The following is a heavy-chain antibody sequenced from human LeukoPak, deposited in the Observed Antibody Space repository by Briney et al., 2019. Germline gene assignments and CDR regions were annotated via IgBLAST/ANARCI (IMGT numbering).Heavy chain of an antibody. CDR2: IYYSGST. D-gene: IGHD2-2*02. CDR3: ARRYTASPGERFDY. V-gene: IGHV4-59*08. J-gene: IGHJ4*02. CDR1: GGSISSYY. Sequence: KPSETLSLTCTVSGGSISSYYWSWIRQPPGKGLEWIGYIYYSGSTYYNPSLKSRVTISVDTSKNQFSLKLNSVTAADSAVYYCARRYTASPGERFDYWGQGTLVTVSS.